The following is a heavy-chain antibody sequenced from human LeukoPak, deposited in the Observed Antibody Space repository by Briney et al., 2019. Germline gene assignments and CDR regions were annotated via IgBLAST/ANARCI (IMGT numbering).Heavy chain of an antibody. D-gene: IGHD4-17*01. CDR2: ITSSSDST. J-gene: IGHJ4*02. CDR1: GFSFSKFS. V-gene: IGHV3-48*04. CDR3: ARVIGSYGDSAY. Sequence: GGSLRLSCAASGFSFSKFSMNWVRQAPGKGLGWISYITSSSDSTYYADSEKGRFTISRDNAKNSLYLQMDSLRAEDTAVYYCARVIGSYGDSAYWGQGTLVTVSS.